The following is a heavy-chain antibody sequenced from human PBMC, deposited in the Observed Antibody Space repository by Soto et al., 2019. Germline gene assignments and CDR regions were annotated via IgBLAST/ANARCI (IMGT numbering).Heavy chain of an antibody. Sequence: VKVSCKSSDYSFSNYNFCWVRQAPGQGLEWLGWISGYNGNTNYAQKLQGRVTLTTDSFTSTAYMELRSLRSDDTAIYDCARDKVWGGFDIWGQGTMVTVSS. CDR3: ARDKVWGGFDI. CDR2: ISGYNGNT. J-gene: IGHJ3*02. CDR1: DYSFSNYN. D-gene: IGHD3-16*01. V-gene: IGHV1-18*01.